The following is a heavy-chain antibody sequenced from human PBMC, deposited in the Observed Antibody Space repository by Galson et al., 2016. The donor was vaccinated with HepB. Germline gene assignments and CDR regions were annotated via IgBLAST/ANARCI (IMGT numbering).Heavy chain of an antibody. CDR2: ISFDGGKI. CDR3: ASLLVTATPDY. V-gene: IGHV3-30-3*01. Sequence: SLRLSCAASGFTFVTYAMYWVRQAPGKGLEWVALISFDGGKITYAESVKGRFTISRGNSKNALYLQMNSLGAEDTAVYYCASLLVTATPDYWGQGTLVTGSS. D-gene: IGHD2-15*01. J-gene: IGHJ4*02. CDR1: GFTFVTYA.